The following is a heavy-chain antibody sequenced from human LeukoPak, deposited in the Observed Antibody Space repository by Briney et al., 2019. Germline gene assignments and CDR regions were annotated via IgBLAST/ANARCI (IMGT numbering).Heavy chain of an antibody. V-gene: IGHV3-23*01. CDR2: ISGSGGST. J-gene: IGHJ4*02. CDR3: AKDERRITIFGVASNY. CDR1: GFTFSSYA. D-gene: IGHD3-3*01. Sequence: PGGSLRLSCRTSGFTFSSYAMSWVRQAPGKGLEWVSSISGSGGSTYYAESVKGRFTISRDNSKNTLYLQMNSLRAEDTAVYYCAKDERRITIFGVASNYWGQGTLVTVSA.